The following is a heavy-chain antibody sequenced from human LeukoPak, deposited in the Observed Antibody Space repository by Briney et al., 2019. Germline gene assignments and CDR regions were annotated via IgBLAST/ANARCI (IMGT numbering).Heavy chain of an antibody. CDR1: GFTYSSYA. D-gene: IGHD1-26*01. CDR2: ISYDGSNK. J-gene: IGHJ4*02. Sequence: GGSLRLSWAASGFTYSSYAMHWVRQAPGKGLEWVAVISYDGSNKYYADSVKGRFTISRDNSKNTLYLQMNSLRAEDTAVYYCARAWELLRPFDYWGQGTLVTVSS. CDR3: ARAWELLRPFDY. V-gene: IGHV3-30-3*01.